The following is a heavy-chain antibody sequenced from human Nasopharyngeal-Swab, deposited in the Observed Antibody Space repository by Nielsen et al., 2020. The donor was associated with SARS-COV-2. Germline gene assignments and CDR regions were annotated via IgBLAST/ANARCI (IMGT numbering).Heavy chain of an antibody. J-gene: IGHJ4*02. CDR3: APDPNWGLGY. CDR2: ITVSGDAT. D-gene: IGHD7-27*01. CDR1: GFTFNSYV. Sequence: GESLKISCAASGFTFNSYVMIWVRQAPGEGLDWVSYITVSGDATNYAESVKGRFTISRDNSKNLLYLQMNSLRVEDTATYYCAPDPNWGLGYWGRGTLVTVSS. V-gene: IGHV3-23*01.